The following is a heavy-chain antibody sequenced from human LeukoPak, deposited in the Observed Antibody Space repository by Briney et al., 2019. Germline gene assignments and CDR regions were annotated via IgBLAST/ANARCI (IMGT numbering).Heavy chain of an antibody. J-gene: IGHJ2*01. V-gene: IGHV4-31*03. Sequence: SETLSLTCTVSGGSISSGGYYWSWIRQHPGKGLEWIGYIYYSGSTYYNPSLKSRVTISVDRSKNQFSLKLSSVTAADTAVYYCARDLRGYFDLWGRGTLVTVSS. CDR2: IYYSGST. CDR3: ARDLRGYFDL. CDR1: GGSISSGGYY.